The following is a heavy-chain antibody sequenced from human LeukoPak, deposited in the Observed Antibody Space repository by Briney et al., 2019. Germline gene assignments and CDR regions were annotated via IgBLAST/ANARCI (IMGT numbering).Heavy chain of an antibody. CDR1: GYRFTTYW. CDR2: IFPGDSDT. CDR3: ATSESQTKFDF. Sequence: GESLKISCKGSGYRFTTYWIGWVRQMPGKGLEWMGIIFPGDSDTIYNPSFQGQVTISADKSINTAYLQWSSLKASDTAMYYCATSESQTKFDFWGQGTLVTVSS. V-gene: IGHV5-51*01. J-gene: IGHJ4*02. D-gene: IGHD1/OR15-1a*01.